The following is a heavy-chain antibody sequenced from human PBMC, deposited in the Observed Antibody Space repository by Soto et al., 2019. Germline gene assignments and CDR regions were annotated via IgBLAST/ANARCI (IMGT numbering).Heavy chain of an antibody. CDR1: GYTFTCYY. J-gene: IGHJ4*02. Sequence: VSVQVSCKASGYTFTCYYMHLLRQAPGQGLEWMGWISAYSGCTNYAQKLQGSVTMTTDKSTTTAYMELLSLTSDDTAVFYCSTGFTKSTSWPYYFDFWGQGTLVTGSS. V-gene: IGHV1-18*04. CDR2: ISAYSGCT. D-gene: IGHD6-13*01. CDR3: STGFTKSTSWPYYFDF.